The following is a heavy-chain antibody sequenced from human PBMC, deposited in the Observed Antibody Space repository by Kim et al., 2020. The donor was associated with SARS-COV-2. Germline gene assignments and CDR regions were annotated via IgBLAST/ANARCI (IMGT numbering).Heavy chain of an antibody. CDR3: ARAGLWDSSGYGYY. CDR2: ISSSGSTI. D-gene: IGHD3-22*01. J-gene: IGHJ4*02. Sequence: GGSLRLSCAASGFTFSSYEMNWVRQAPGKGLEWVSYISSSGSTIYYADSVKGRFTISRDNAKNSLYLQMNSLRAEDTAVYYCARAGLWDSSGYGYYWGQGTLVTVSS. V-gene: IGHV3-48*03. CDR1: GFTFSSYE.